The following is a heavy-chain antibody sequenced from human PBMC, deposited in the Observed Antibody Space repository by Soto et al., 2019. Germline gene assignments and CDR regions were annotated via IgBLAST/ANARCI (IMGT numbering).Heavy chain of an antibody. V-gene: IGHV3-9*01. CDR1: GFTFDDYA. J-gene: IGHJ6*03. D-gene: IGHD6-19*01. CDR3: AKAYSSGPDPFYYYYYMDV. Sequence: GGSLRLSSAASGFTFDDYAMHWVRQAPGKGLEWVSGISWNSGSVGYADSVKGRFTISRDNAKNSLYLQMNSLRAEDTALYYCAKAYSSGPDPFYYYYYMDVWGKGTTVTVSS. CDR2: ISWNSGSV.